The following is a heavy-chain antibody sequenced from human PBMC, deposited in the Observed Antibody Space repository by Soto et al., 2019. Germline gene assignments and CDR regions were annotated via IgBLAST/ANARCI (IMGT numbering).Heavy chain of an antibody. D-gene: IGHD6-13*01. CDR2: IWYDGSNK. V-gene: IGHV3-33*01. J-gene: IGHJ1*01. CDR3: ARGNSSSWYSSFQH. Sequence: QVQLVESGGGVVQPGRSLRLSCAASRFTFSSYGMHWVRQAPGKGLEWVAVIWYDGSNKYYADSVKGRFTISRDNSKNTLYLQMNSLRAEDTAVYYCARGNSSSWYSSFQHWGQGTLVTVSS. CDR1: RFTFSSYG.